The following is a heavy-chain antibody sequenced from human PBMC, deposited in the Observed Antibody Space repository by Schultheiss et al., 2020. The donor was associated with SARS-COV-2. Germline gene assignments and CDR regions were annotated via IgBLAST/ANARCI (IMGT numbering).Heavy chain of an antibody. D-gene: IGHD4-11*01. CDR3: ARDHYSNYVITFDP. CDR2: MNPNSGNT. V-gene: IGHV1-8*01. J-gene: IGHJ5*02. CDR1: GYTFTSYG. Sequence: ASVNVSCKASGYTFTSYGISWVRQATGQGLEWMGWMNPNSGNTGYAQKFQGRVTMTRNTSISTAYMELSSLRAEDTAVYYCARDHYSNYVITFDPWGQGTLVTVSS.